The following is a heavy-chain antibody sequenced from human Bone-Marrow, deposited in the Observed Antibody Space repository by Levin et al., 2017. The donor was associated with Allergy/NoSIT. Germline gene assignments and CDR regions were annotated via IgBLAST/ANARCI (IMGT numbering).Heavy chain of an antibody. D-gene: IGHD6-6*01. CDR2: IFPGDSDS. Sequence: PGGSLRLSCKGAGYSFSDYWIGWVRQMPGKGLEWMGIIFPGDSDSRYSPSFQGQVTISADKSISTAYLQWSSLKASDTAMYYCARHRLIASRPNWYFDLWGRGTLVTVSS. V-gene: IGHV5-51*01. J-gene: IGHJ2*01. CDR3: ARHRLIASRPNWYFDL. CDR1: GYSFSDYW.